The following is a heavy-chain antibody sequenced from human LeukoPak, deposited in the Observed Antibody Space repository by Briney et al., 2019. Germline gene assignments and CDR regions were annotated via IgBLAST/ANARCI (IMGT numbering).Heavy chain of an antibody. V-gene: IGHV4-59*01. J-gene: IGHJ4*02. CDR3: AREDYYFDY. CDR2: VYYNGNT. Sequence: SETLSLTCTVSGGSISSYYWTWIRQPPGKGLEWIGYVYYNGNTNYNPSLKSRVTISVDRSKNQFFLKLSSVTAADTAMYYCAREDYYFDYWGQGILVTVSS. CDR1: GGSISSYY.